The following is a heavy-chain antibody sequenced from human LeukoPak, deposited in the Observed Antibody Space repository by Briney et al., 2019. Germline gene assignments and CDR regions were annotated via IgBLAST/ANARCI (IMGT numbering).Heavy chain of an antibody. CDR3: ATQTYYDYYYYGMDV. V-gene: IGHV1-8*01. D-gene: IGHD3-22*01. CDR2: MNPNSGNT. J-gene: IGHJ6*02. Sequence: ASVKVSCKASGYTFTSYDINWVRQATGQGLEWMGWMNPNSGNTGYAQKFQGRVTMTRNTSISTAYMELSSLRSEDTAVYYCATQTYYDYYYYGMDVWGQGTTVTVSS. CDR1: GYTFTSYD.